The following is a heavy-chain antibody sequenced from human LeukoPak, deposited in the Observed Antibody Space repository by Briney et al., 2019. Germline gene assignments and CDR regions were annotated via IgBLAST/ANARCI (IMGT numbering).Heavy chain of an antibody. CDR2: INWNGGST. CDR1: GFTFDDYG. D-gene: IGHD3-9*01. J-gene: IGHJ4*02. V-gene: IGHV3-20*04. Sequence: GGSLRLSCAASGFTFDDYGMSWVRQAPGKGLEWVSGINWNGGSTGYADSVKGRFTISRDNAKNSLYLQMNSLKPEDTAIYYCATFDWGSSPNWGQGSRVTVSS. CDR3: ATFDWGSSPN.